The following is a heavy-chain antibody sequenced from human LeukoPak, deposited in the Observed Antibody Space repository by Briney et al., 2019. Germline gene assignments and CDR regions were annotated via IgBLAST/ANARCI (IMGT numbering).Heavy chain of an antibody. J-gene: IGHJ3*02. D-gene: IGHD5-12*01. CDR1: GFTFSSYS. V-gene: IGHV3-21*01. CDR2: ISSSSSYI. CDR3: ARDPGYSGYSDALDI. Sequence: GGSLRLSCAASGFTFSSYSMTWVRQAPGKGLEWVSSISSSSSYIYYADSVKGRFTISRDNSKNTLYLQMNSLRAEDTAVYYCARDPGYSGYSDALDIWGQGTMVTVSS.